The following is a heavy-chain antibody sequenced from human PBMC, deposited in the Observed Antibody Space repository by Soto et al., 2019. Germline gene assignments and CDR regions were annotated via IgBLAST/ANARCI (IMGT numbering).Heavy chain of an antibody. CDR2: IFHSLGA. Sequence: SETLSLTGTVSCGSTPSDYWIWSRQPPGKGLEWLVYIFHSLGAEYNPCLGSRGTISLDTSKNQLSLSLRSVTAADTAIYFCVRDLNGSGDYWGQGTLVTVSS. V-gene: IGHV4-59*01. J-gene: IGHJ4*02. CDR3: VRDLNGSGDY. CDR1: CGSTPSDY. D-gene: IGHD3-10*01.